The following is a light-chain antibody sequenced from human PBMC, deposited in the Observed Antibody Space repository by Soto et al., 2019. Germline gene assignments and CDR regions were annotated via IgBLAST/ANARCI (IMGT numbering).Light chain of an antibody. Sequence: EIVLTQSPGTLSLSPGERATLSCRASQSVSRSSLAWYQQKPGQAPRLLIYGASSRATGIPDRFSGSGSGTDFTLTISRLEPEDFAVYYCQQYGSSLRTFGQGTKVEIK. J-gene: IGKJ1*01. V-gene: IGKV3-20*01. CDR2: GAS. CDR1: QSVSRSS. CDR3: QQYGSSLRT.